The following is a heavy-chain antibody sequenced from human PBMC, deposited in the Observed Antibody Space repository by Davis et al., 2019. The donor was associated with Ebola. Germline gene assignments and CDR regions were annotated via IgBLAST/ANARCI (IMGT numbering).Heavy chain of an antibody. CDR3: ARSGYTGYDPRINFDF. CDR1: GGSVSSGTYY. D-gene: IGHD5-12*01. Sequence: MPSETLSLTCTVSGGSVSSGTYYWSWIRQPPGKGLEWIGYMYYSGSTNYNPSLKSRVTISLDTSKNQFSLKLNSVTAADTAMYYCARSGYTGYDPRINFDFWGQGTLVTVSS. V-gene: IGHV4-61*01. CDR2: MYYSGST. J-gene: IGHJ4*02.